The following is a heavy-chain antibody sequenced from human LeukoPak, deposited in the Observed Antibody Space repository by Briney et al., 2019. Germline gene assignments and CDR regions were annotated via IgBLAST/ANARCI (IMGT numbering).Heavy chain of an antibody. D-gene: IGHD6-13*01. V-gene: IGHV4-34*01. CDR3: ARGGGTAADY. CDR2: INHSGST. CDR1: GGSFSVYY. J-gene: IGHJ4*02. Sequence: KTSETLSLTCAVYGGSFSVYYWSWIRQPPGKGLEWIGEINHSGSTNYNPSLKSRVTISVDTSKNQFSLKLSSVTAADTAVYYCARGGGTAADYWGQGTLVTVSS.